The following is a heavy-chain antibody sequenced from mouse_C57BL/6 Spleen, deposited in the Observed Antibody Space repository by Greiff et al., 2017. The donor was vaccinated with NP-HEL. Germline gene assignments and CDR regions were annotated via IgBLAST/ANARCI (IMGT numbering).Heavy chain of an antibody. CDR3: ARWSTTVVAFYYAMDY. V-gene: IGHV1-53*01. J-gene: IGHJ4*01. Sequence: QVQLQQSGTELVKPGASVKLSCKASGYTFTSYWMHWVKQRPGQGLEWIGNINPSNGGTNYNEKFKSKATLTVDKSSSTAYMQLSSLTSEDSAVYYCARWSTTVVAFYYAMDYWGQGTSVTVSS. CDR1: GYTFTSYW. D-gene: IGHD1-1*01. CDR2: INPSNGGT.